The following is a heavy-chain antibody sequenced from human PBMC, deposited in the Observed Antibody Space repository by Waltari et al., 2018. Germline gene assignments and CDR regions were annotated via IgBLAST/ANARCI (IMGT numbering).Heavy chain of an antibody. CDR3: ASIAGAGTFYYYYGMDV. Sequence: VQLLESGVGLVQPGGSLRLSCAASGFTFSSYAMSCVRQAPGKGLEWIGYIYYSGSTHCNADLTSRVTTSVATSKSQCSVKLRSVPAADTAVYYCASIAGAGTFYYYYGMDVWGQGTTVTVSS. D-gene: IGHD6-19*01. CDR1: GFTFSSYA. J-gene: IGHJ6*02. V-gene: IGHV4-59*01. CDR2: IYYSGST.